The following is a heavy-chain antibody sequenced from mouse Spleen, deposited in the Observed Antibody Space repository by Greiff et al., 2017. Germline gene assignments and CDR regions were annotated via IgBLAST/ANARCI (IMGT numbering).Heavy chain of an antibody. Sequence: EVKLQESGPELVKPGASVKISCKASGYSFTGYYMNWVKQSPEKSLEWIGEINPSTGGTTYNQKFKAKATLTVDKSSSTAYMQLKSLTSEDSAVYYCARVYYDYDGAAMDYWGQGTSVTVSS. J-gene: IGHJ4*01. CDR3: ARVYYDYDGAAMDY. D-gene: IGHD2-4*01. CDR1: GYSFTGYY. CDR2: INPSTGGT. V-gene: IGHV1-42*01.